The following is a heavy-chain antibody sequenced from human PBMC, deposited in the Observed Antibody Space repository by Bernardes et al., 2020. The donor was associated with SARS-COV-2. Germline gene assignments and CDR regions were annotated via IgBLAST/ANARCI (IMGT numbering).Heavy chain of an antibody. D-gene: IGHD3-10*01. Sequence: LRFSLSCSGFTHSEYPMHWVRQTPGKGLEYVSRISDNGATTHYGDSVKGRFTISGDNSKNTIYLQMNSLRVEDTAVYWCVKERPVGDYWGQGILVTVSS. CDR3: VKERPVGDY. J-gene: IGHJ4*02. CDR2: ISDNGATT. V-gene: IGHV3-64D*06. CDR1: GFTHSEYP.